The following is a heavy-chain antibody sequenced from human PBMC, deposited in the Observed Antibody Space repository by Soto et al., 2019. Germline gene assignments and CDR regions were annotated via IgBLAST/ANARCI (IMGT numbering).Heavy chain of an antibody. Sequence: ASVKVSCKASGGTFSSYAISWVRQAPGQGLEWMGGIIPIFGTANYAQKFQGRVTITADESTSTAYMELSSLRSEDTAVYYCANGPYGDYVDEYYFDYWGQGTLVTVYS. CDR1: GGTFSSYA. V-gene: IGHV1-69*13. CDR2: IIPIFGTA. CDR3: ANGPYGDYVDEYYFDY. D-gene: IGHD4-17*01. J-gene: IGHJ4*02.